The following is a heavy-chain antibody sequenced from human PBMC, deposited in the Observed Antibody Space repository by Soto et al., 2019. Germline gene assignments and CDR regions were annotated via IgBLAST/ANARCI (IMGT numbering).Heavy chain of an antibody. CDR3: VRDVYCTTSTCSPLGY. Sequence: GGSLRLSCAASGFTFSSYGMHWVRQAPGKGLEWVAVIWYDGTYAYYADSVKGRFIISRDNSKITLYLQMNSLRAEDTAVFYCVRDVYCTTSTCSPLGYWGQGTLVTVSS. CDR1: GFTFSSYG. CDR2: IWYDGTYA. V-gene: IGHV3-33*01. D-gene: IGHD1-1*01. J-gene: IGHJ4*02.